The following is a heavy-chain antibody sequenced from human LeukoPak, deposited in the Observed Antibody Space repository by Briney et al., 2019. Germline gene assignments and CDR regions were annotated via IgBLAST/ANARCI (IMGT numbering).Heavy chain of an antibody. Sequence: GASVKVSCKASGGTFSSYAISWVRQAPGQGLEWMGGIIPIFGTANYAQKFQGRVTITTDESTSTAYMELSSLRSEDTAVYYCARTSFHKAGSYYYYMDVWGKGTTVTVSS. V-gene: IGHV1-69*05. CDR1: GGTFSSYA. D-gene: IGHD2-2*01. CDR2: IIPIFGTA. J-gene: IGHJ6*03. CDR3: ARTSFHKAGSYYYYMDV.